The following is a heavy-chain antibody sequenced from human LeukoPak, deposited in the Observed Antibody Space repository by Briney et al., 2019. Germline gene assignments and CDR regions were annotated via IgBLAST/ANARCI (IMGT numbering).Heavy chain of an antibody. Sequence: TGGSLRLSCAASGFTFSNAWMSWVRQAPGKGLEWVSAISGSGGSTYYADSVKGRFTISRDNSKNTLYLQMNSLRAEDTAVYYCAKSVKSYYYYMDVWGKGTTVTVSS. D-gene: IGHD4-23*01. V-gene: IGHV3-23*01. CDR1: GFTFSNAW. CDR2: ISGSGGST. CDR3: AKSVKSYYYYMDV. J-gene: IGHJ6*03.